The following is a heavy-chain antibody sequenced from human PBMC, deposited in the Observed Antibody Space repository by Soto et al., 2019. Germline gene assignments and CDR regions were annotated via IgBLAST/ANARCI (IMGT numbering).Heavy chain of an antibody. CDR1: GGSFSGYY. D-gene: IGHD1-26*01. CDR3: ARCGSYLGPLDY. Sequence: QVQLQQWGAGLLKPSETLSLTCAIYGGSFSGYYWSWIRQPPGKGLEWIGEINHSGSTNYNPSLKSRVTISVDTSKNQFSLKLSSVTAADTAVYCCARCGSYLGPLDYWGQGTLVTVSS. CDR2: INHSGST. J-gene: IGHJ4*02. V-gene: IGHV4-34*01.